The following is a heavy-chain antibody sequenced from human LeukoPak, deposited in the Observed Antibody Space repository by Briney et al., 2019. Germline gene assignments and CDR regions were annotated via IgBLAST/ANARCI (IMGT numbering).Heavy chain of an antibody. J-gene: IGHJ3*02. V-gene: IGHV3-23*01. CDR3: AKDGPYYYDSSGYFPPPRNNAFDI. D-gene: IGHD3-22*01. Sequence: GGSLRLSCAASGFTFSSYAMSWVRQAPGKGLEWVSAISGSGGSTYYADSVKGRFTISRDNSKNTLYLQMNSLRAEDTAVYYCAKDGPYYYDSSGYFPPPRNNAFDIWGQGTMVTVSS. CDR1: GFTFSSYA. CDR2: ISGSGGST.